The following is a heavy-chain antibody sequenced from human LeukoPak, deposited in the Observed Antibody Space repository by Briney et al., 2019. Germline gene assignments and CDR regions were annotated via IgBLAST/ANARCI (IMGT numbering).Heavy chain of an antibody. CDR1: GFTFSSCW. V-gene: IGHV3-21*01. Sequence: PGGSLRLSCAASGFTFSSCWMHWVRQAPGKGLEWVSSISSSSSYIYYADSVKGRFTISRDNAKNSLFLQMNSLRAEDTAVYYCAREGNYYDTFQFVFDIWGQGTMVTVSS. CDR3: AREGNYYDTFQFVFDI. CDR2: ISSSSSYI. D-gene: IGHD3-22*01. J-gene: IGHJ3*02.